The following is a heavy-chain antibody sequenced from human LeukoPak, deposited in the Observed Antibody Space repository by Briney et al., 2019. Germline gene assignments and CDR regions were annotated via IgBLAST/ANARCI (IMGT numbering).Heavy chain of an antibody. V-gene: IGHV4-59*01. CDR2: INYSGTT. D-gene: IGHD5-12*01. CDR3: ATTRGGYWASPLDF. Sequence: PSETLSLTCTVSGGSISDYHCNWLRQAPGKGLEWIGYINYSGTTNYNPSLTSRVTISADTSKTQVSLMVRSVTAADTAVYYCATTRGGYWASPLDFWGQGILVTVSS. J-gene: IGHJ4*02. CDR1: GGSISDYH.